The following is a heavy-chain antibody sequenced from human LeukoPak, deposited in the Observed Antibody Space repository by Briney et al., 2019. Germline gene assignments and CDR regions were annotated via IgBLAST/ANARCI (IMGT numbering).Heavy chain of an antibody. V-gene: IGHV3-74*01. CDR2: IKRDGSTA. J-gene: IGHJ4*02. D-gene: IGHD3-9*01. CDR3: GRDADWLPFDY. Sequence: GGSLRLSCAASGFTFNKYWMHWVRRAPGKGLMWVSRIKRDGSTADYADSVKGRFTISRDNAKNTLYLQMDSLRPEDTAVYYCGRDADWLPFDYWGQGTLVTVSS. CDR1: GFTFNKYW.